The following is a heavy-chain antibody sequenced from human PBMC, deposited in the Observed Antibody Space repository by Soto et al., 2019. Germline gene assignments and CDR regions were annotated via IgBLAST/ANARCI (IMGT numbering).Heavy chain of an antibody. CDR3: AIDRNWTRGRGAYFDY. J-gene: IGHJ4*02. CDR1: GGSISSGGYY. CDR2: IYYSGST. Sequence: QVQLQESGPGLVKPSQTLSLTCTVSGGSISSGGYYWSWIRQHPGKGLEWIGYIYYSGSTYYNPSLKSRVTISVDTSKNPFSLKLSSVTAADTAVYYCAIDRNWTRGRGAYFDYWGQGTLVTVSS. V-gene: IGHV4-31*03. D-gene: IGHD3-3*01.